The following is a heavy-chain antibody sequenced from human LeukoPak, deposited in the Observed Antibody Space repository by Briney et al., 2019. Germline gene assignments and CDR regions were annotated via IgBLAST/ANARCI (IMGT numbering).Heavy chain of an antibody. CDR2: IYHSGST. D-gene: IGHD2-2*02. V-gene: IGHV4-38-2*02. J-gene: IGHJ3*01. CDR1: GYSIGSGYY. CDR3: ARDYCSTTSCYTVDVIDF. Sequence: SETLSLTCTVSGYSIGSGYYWGWIRQPPGEGLEWIGSIYHSGSTYFNPSLKSRVTISVDTSKNQFSLKLTSVTAADAAVYYCARDYCSTTSCYTVDVIDFWGQGTMVTVSS.